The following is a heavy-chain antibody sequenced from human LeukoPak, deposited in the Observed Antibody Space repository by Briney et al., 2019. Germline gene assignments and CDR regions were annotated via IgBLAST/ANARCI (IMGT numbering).Heavy chain of an antibody. CDR3: AKEYDGY. V-gene: IGHV3-30*18. J-gene: IGHJ4*02. CDR1: GFTFSSYG. CDR2: ISYDGSNK. D-gene: IGHD2-8*01. Sequence: PGRSLRLSCAASGFTFSSYGMHWVRQAPGKGLEWVAVISYDGSNKYFADSVKGRFTISRDNPKSTLYLQMNSLRAEDTAVYYCAKEYDGYWGQGTLVTASS.